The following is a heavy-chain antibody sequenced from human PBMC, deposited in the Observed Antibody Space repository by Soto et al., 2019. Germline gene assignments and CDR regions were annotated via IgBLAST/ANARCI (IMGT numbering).Heavy chain of an antibody. CDR3: ANRLLWFGAGGAFDI. CDR2: ISGSGGST. CDR1: GFTFSSYA. D-gene: IGHD3-10*01. Sequence: GGSLRLSCAASGFTFSSYAMSWVRQAPGKGLEWVSAISGSGGSTYYADSVKGRFTISRDNSKNTLYLQMNSLRAEDTAVYYCANRLLWFGAGGAFDIWGQGKMVTVSS. V-gene: IGHV3-23*01. J-gene: IGHJ3*02.